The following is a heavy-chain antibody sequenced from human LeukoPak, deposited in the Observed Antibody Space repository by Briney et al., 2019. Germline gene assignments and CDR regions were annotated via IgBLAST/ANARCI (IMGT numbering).Heavy chain of an antibody. J-gene: IGHJ6*02. CDR3: ARESSGSGSYFYYYYYGMDV. CDR2: ISYDGSNK. V-gene: IGHV3-30*04. CDR1: GSTFSSYA. Sequence: PGGSLRLSCAASGSTFSSYAMHWVRQAPGKGLEWVAVISYDGSNKYYADSVKGRFTISRDNSKNTLYLQMNSLRAEDTAVYYCARESSGSGSYFYYYYYGMDVWGQGTTVTVSS. D-gene: IGHD3-10*01.